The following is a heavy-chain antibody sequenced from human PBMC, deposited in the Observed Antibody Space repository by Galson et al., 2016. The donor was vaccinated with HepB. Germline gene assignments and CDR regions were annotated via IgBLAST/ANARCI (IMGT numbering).Heavy chain of an antibody. CDR2: ISANGGST. D-gene: IGHD6-19*01. V-gene: IGHV3-23*01. J-gene: IGHJ6*02. CDR1: GSTFSSSA. Sequence: SLRLSCATSGSTFSSSAMSWVRQAPGKGLQWVSIISANGGSTYYADSVKGRFISSRDNAKNMLYLHMKSLTVEDTAVYYCAKSLDRSVSYQCYGMDVWGQGTTVTVSS. CDR3: AKSLDRSVSYQCYGMDV.